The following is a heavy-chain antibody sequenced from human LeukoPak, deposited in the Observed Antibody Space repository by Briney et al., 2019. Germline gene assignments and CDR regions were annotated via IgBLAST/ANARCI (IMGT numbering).Heavy chain of an antibody. CDR3: ARAPSYDFWSGYPPVRYYYGMDV. Sequence: GGSLRLSCAASGFTFSSYSMNWVRQAPGKGLEWVSSIRSSSSYIYYADSVKGRFTISRDNAKNSLYLQMNSLRAEDTAVYYCARAPSYDFWSGYPPVRYYYGMDVWGQGTTVTVSS. D-gene: IGHD3-3*01. CDR1: GFTFSSYS. CDR2: IRSSSSYI. V-gene: IGHV3-21*01. J-gene: IGHJ6*02.